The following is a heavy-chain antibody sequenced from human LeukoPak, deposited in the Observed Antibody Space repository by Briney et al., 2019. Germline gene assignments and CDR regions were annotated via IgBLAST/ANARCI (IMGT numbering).Heavy chain of an antibody. Sequence: PGGSLRLSCAASGFTFSSYWMTWVRQAPGKGLEWVANIKQDGSEKYYVDSVKGRFTISRDNAKNSLYLQMNSLRAEDTAVYYCARGSYGPGSYYQNYWGQGTLVTVSS. CDR1: GFTFSSYW. CDR3: ARGSYGPGSYYQNY. V-gene: IGHV3-7*01. CDR2: IKQDGSEK. J-gene: IGHJ4*02. D-gene: IGHD3-10*01.